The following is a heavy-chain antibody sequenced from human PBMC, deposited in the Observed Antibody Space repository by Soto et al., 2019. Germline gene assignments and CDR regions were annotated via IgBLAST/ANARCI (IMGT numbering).Heavy chain of an antibody. CDR1: GYTFTAAG. Sequence: GASVKVSCKASGYTFTAAGISWVRQAPGQELEWMGWISVYNGNTKYAQKFQGRVTMTTDTSTSTAYMELRSLTSDDTAVYYCARAVDISGSYCTDYWGQGTVVTVSS. CDR2: ISVYNGNT. CDR3: ARAVDISGSYCTDY. V-gene: IGHV1-18*01. D-gene: IGHD3-10*01. J-gene: IGHJ4*02.